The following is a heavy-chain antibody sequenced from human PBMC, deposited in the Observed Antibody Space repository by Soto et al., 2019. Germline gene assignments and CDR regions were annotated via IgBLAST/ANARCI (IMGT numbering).Heavy chain of an antibody. CDR2: VGRFGNT. V-gene: IGHV3-23*01. D-gene: IGHD3-10*01. Sequence: QPVGSLRLACGGSGFSFPDYDMNWVRQTPGKGLEWVAAVGRFGNTYYRDSVRGRFTISRDDSRNTVYLKMNRLRVEDTAVYFCAKEGRLRSPAGDYFYSRAQGSRVTVSS. CDR1: GFSFPDYD. CDR3: AKEGRLRSPAGDYFYS. J-gene: IGHJ4*02.